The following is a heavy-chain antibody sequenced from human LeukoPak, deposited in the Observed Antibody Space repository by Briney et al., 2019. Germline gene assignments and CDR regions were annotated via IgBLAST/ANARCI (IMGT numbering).Heavy chain of an antibody. V-gene: IGHV4-59*01. J-gene: IGHJ5*02. CDR2: IYYSGST. CDR3: ARERGTRDWFDP. Sequence: SETLSLTCTVSGGSISSYYWSWIRQPPGKGLEWIGYIYYSGSTNYNPSLKSRVTISVDTSKNQFSLKLSSVTAADTAVYYCARERGTRDWFDPWCQGTLVTVSS. CDR1: GGSISSYY.